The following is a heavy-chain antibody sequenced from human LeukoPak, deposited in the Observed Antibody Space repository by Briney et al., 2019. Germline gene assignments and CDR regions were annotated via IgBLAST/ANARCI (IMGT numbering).Heavy chain of an antibody. D-gene: IGHD1-26*01. Sequence: GGSLRLSCAGSGFTFSSNDMSWVRQPPGKGLEWVSYISSSSSYIYYADSVKGRFTISRDNAKNSLYLQMNSLRAEDTAVYYCARDPGYSGSYYHFDYWGQGTLVTVSS. J-gene: IGHJ4*02. V-gene: IGHV3-21*05. CDR1: GFTFSSND. CDR3: ARDPGYSGSYYHFDY. CDR2: ISSSSSYI.